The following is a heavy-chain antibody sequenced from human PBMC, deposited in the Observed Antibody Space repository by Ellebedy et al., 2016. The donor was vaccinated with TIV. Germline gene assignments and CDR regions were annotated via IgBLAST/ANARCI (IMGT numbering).Heavy chain of an antibody. V-gene: IGHV3-23*01. CDR3: ARDGSGYDYDRYYYGMDV. D-gene: IGHD5-12*01. Sequence: GESLKISXAASGFTFSNFAMSWVRQAPGKGLEWVSAISGSGGSTYYADSVKGRFTISRDNSKNTLYLQMNSLRAEDTAVYYCARDGSGYDYDRYYYGMDVWGQGTTVTASS. CDR2: ISGSGGST. CDR1: GFTFSNFA. J-gene: IGHJ6*02.